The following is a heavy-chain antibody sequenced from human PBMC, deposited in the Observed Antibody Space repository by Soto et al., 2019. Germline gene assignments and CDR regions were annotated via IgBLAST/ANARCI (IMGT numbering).Heavy chain of an antibody. CDR2: IIPIFGTA. CDR1: GGTFSSYA. CDR3: ASTRPIVVVVAGSSLSYYYGMDV. J-gene: IGHJ6*02. V-gene: IGHV1-69*13. D-gene: IGHD2-15*01. Sequence: ASVKVSCKASGGTFSSYAISWVRQAPGQGLEWMGGIIPIFGTANYAQKFQGRVTITADESTSTAYMELSSLRSEDTAVYYCASTRPIVVVVAGSSLSYYYGMDVWGQGTTVTVSS.